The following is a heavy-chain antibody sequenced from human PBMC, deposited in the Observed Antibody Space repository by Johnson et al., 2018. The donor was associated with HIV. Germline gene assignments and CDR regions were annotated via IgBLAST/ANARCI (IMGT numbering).Heavy chain of an antibody. CDR2: ISYDGSNK. CDR3: AREGGPVGATKAFDI. CDR1: GFPFSTYT. V-gene: IGHV3-30*04. J-gene: IGHJ3*02. Sequence: QVQLVESGGGVVQTGRSLRLFCAVSGFPFSTYTMHWVRQAPGRALEWVALISYDGSNKYYSDSVKGRFTISRDNSKNTLYLQMNSLRAEDTAVYYCAREGGPVGATKAFDIWGQGTMVTVSS. D-gene: IGHD1-26*01.